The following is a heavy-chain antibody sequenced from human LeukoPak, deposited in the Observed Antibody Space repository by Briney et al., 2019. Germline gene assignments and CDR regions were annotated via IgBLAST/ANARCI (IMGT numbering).Heavy chain of an antibody. CDR2: ISAYNGNT. CDR3: ARDRARYCNSTSCHPDIAARPRGFDY. J-gene: IGHJ4*02. Sequence: ASVKVSCKASGYTFTSYGISWVRQAPGQGLEWMGWISAYNGNTNYAQKLQGRVTMTTDTSTSTAYMELRSLRSDDTAVYYCARDRARYCNSTSCHPDIAARPRGFDYWGQGTLVTVSS. D-gene: IGHD2-2*01. V-gene: IGHV1-18*01. CDR1: GYTFTSYG.